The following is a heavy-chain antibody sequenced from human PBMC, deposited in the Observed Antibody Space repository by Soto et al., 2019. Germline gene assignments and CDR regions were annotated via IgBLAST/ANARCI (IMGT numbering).Heavy chain of an antibody. CDR1: GGSISSSSYY. D-gene: IGHD3-3*01. CDR3: ASSSGYYFDY. CDR2: IYYSGST. V-gene: IGHV4-39*01. J-gene: IGHJ4*02. Sequence: LALTCTVSGGSISSSSYYWGWIRQPPGKGLEWIGSIYYSGSTYYNPSLKSRVTISVDTSKNQFSLKLSSVTAADTAVYYCASSSGYYFDYWGQGTLVTVSS.